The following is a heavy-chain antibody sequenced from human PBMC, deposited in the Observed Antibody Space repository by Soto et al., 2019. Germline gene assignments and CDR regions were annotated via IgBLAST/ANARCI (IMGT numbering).Heavy chain of an antibody. V-gene: IGHV3-7*01. D-gene: IGHD3-3*01. CDR3: ARDSSPYYDFWSGFYTYFDY. J-gene: IGHJ4*02. CDR2: IKEDGSEK. CDR1: GCTVRDYW. Sequence: GGSLRLSCAASGCTVRDYWMPWIRQAPGKGLEWVANIKEDGSEKYYVDSVKGRFTISRDNAKNTLYLQMNSVRADDTAVYYCARDSSPYYDFWSGFYTYFDYWGQGALVTVSS.